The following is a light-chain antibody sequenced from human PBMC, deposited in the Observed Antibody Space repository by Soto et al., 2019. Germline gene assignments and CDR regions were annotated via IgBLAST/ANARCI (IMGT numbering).Light chain of an antibody. CDR1: QSISSW. Sequence: DIQMTQTPSTLSASVGDRVTITCGASQSISSWLAWYRQKLGRAPRLLIYDASSLESGVPSRFSGSGYGTEFTLTISSLQPDDFATYYCQQYNTYSSLTFGGGTKVDIK. CDR2: DAS. V-gene: IGKV1-5*01. J-gene: IGKJ4*01. CDR3: QQYNTYSSLT.